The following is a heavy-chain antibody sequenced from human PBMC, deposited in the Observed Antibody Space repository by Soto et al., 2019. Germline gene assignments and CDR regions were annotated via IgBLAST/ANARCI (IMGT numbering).Heavy chain of an antibody. J-gene: IGHJ6*02. D-gene: IGHD2-2*01. CDR2: INPSGGST. CDR1: GYTFTSYY. CDR3: ARVVVPAAPGAYYYGMDV. Sequence: QVQLVQSGAEVKKPGASVKVSCKASGYTFTSYYMHWVRQAPGQGLEWMGIINPSGGSTSYAQKFQDRVTMTRDTSTSTVYMELSSLRSEATAVYYCARVVVPAAPGAYYYGMDVWGQGTTVTVSS. V-gene: IGHV1-46*03.